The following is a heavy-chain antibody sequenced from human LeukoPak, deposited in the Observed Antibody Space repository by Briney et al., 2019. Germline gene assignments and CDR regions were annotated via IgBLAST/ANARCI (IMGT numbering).Heavy chain of an antibody. V-gene: IGHV1-2*02. Sequence: ASVKVSCKASGYTFTGYYMHWVRQAPGQGLEWMGWINPNSGDTNYAQKFQGRVSMTTDTPISTAYLELSRLRSDDTAVYYCARAPGIVTAGKIYYWGRGTLVTVSS. CDR2: INPNSGDT. CDR3: ARAPGIVTAGKIYY. J-gene: IGHJ4*02. D-gene: IGHD6-13*01. CDR1: GYTFTGYY.